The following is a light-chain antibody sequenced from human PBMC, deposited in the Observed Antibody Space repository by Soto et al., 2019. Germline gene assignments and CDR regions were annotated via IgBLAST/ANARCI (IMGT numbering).Light chain of an antibody. V-gene: IGKV3-15*01. Sequence: EIVMTQSPATLSVSPGERATLSCRASQSIYSNLAWYQQKPGQSPRLLIYAASTRSTGIPARFSGSGSGTDFTLTISSLQSEDFALYYWQPYSKWPLTFGGGTKVEIK. CDR3: QPYSKWPLT. J-gene: IGKJ4*01. CDR2: AAS. CDR1: QSIYSN.